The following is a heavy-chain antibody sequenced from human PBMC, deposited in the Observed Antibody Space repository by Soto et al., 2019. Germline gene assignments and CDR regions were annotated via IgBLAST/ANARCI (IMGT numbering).Heavy chain of an antibody. D-gene: IGHD3-3*01. CDR2: ISYDGSNK. CDR3: ARDGGAIFGVVKRGWFAP. V-gene: IGHV3-30-3*01. CDR1: GFTFSSYA. J-gene: IGHJ5*02. Sequence: QVQLVESGGGVVQPGRSLRLSCAASGFTFSSYAMHWVRQAPGKGLEWVAVISYDGSNKYYADSVKGRFTISRDNSKNTRYLQMNSLRAEDTAVYYCARDGGAIFGVVKRGWFAPWGQGTLVTVSS.